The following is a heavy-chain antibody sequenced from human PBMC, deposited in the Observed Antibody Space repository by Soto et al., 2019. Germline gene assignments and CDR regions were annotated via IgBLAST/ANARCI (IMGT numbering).Heavy chain of an antibody. Sequence: ETLSLTGAVSVYSIASGYYWACIRQSPGKGLEWIGSIYHAGSVYYNPSLNSRVAVSLDTSKNHFSLKLTSVTAADTAVYYCARTFDYYGMDVWGQGTTVTVSS. CDR3: ARTFDYYGMDV. CDR2: IYHAGSV. CDR1: VYSIASGYY. V-gene: IGHV4-38-2*01. J-gene: IGHJ6*02.